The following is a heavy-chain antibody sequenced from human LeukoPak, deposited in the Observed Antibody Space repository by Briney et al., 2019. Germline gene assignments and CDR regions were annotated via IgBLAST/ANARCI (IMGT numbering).Heavy chain of an antibody. CDR3: ARVGGFGELTYCFDY. V-gene: IGHV3-20*04. D-gene: IGHD3-10*01. CDR2: INWNGGST. Sequence: GGSLRLSCAASGFTFDDYGMSWVRQAPGKGLEWVSGINWNGGSTGYADSVKGRFTISRDNAKNSLYLQMNSLRAEDTALYYCARVGGFGELTYCFDYWGQGTLVTVSS. J-gene: IGHJ4*02. CDR1: GFTFDDYG.